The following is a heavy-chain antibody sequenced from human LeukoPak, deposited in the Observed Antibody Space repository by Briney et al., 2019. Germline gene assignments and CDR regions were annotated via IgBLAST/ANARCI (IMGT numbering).Heavy chain of an antibody. J-gene: IGHJ4*02. CDR2: IYYSGST. CDR3: ARHPARYSSGYDY. V-gene: IGHV4-59*08. CDR1: GGSISSYH. D-gene: IGHD6-19*01. Sequence: SETLSLTCTVSGGSISSYHWSWIRQPPGKGLEWIGYIYYSGSTNYNPSLKSRVTISLDTSKNQFSLKRSSVTAADTAVYYCARHPARYSSGYDYWGQGTLVTVSS.